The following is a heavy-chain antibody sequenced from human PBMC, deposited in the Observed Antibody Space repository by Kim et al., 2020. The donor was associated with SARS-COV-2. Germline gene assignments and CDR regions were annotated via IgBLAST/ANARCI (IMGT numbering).Heavy chain of an antibody. CDR1: GASISSTYYS. D-gene: IGHD2-2*01. CDR2: IYHSGST. V-gene: IGHV4-30-2*01. CDR3: ASSVRTLARFFQH. J-gene: IGHJ1*01. Sequence: SETLSLTCAVSGASISSTYYSWSWTRQPPGKDLEWIGYIYHSGSTYYNPSLKSRVTMSVDRSENQFSLTLTSVTAADTAVYYCASSVRTLARFFQHWGQG.